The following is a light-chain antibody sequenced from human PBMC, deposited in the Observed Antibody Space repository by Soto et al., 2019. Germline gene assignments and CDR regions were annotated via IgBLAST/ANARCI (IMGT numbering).Light chain of an antibody. Sequence: EIVMTQSPATLSVSPGERATLSCRASQSVSSNLAWYQQKPGQAPRLLIYGASTRATGIPVRFSGSGSGTEFTLTITSLQSGDFAVYYCQQYNNWPPYTFGQGTKLEI. J-gene: IGKJ2*01. CDR3: QQYNNWPPYT. CDR2: GAS. CDR1: QSVSSN. V-gene: IGKV3-15*01.